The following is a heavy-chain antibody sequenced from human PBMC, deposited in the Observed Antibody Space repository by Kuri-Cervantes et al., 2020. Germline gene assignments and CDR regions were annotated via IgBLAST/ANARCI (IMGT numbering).Heavy chain of an antibody. V-gene: IGHV3-21*04. CDR3: VVQSELDAFDI. Sequence: GGSLRLSCTASGFAFNRHTMTWVRQAPGKGLEWVSSISTTSTHIFYADSMKGRFTVSRDNAKNSLYLQMNSLRAEDTAVYYCVVQSELDAFDIWGQGTMVTVSS. J-gene: IGHJ3*02. D-gene: IGHD3-10*01. CDR2: ISTTSTHI. CDR1: GFAFNRHT.